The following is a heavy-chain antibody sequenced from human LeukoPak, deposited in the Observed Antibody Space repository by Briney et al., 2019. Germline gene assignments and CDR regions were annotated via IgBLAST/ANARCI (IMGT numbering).Heavy chain of an antibody. V-gene: IGHV3-7*01. D-gene: IGHD6-19*01. CDR3: AREGRGWYIYYYYMDV. Sequence: GGSLRLSCAASGFTFSSYWMSWVRQAPGKGLEWVANIKQDGNEKYYVDSVKGRFTISRDNAKNSLYLQMNSLRAEDTAVYYCAREGRGWYIYYYYMDVWGKGTTVTVSS. J-gene: IGHJ6*03. CDR2: IKQDGNEK. CDR1: GFTFSSYW.